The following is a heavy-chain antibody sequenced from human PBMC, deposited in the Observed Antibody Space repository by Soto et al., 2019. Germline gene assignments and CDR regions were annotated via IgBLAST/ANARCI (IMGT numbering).Heavy chain of an antibody. Sequence: PGGSLRLSCVASGFTFSTSDMHWVRQAPGQGLEWVAVVSYDERNIYYADSVKGRFSVSRDNSNMDPVDTGTYYCAKTGTDGSWFDPWGQGTLVTVSS. CDR2: VSYDERNI. D-gene: IGHD3-10*01. CDR3: FDP. CDR1: GFTFSTSD. V-gene: IGHV3-30*03. J-gene: IGHJ5*02.